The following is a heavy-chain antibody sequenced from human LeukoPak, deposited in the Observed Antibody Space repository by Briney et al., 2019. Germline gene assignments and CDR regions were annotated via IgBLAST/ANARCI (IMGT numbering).Heavy chain of an antibody. CDR1: GFTFSFYA. CDR2: ISYDGSNK. CDR3: ARGGYYYDSSGQTGDY. J-gene: IGHJ4*02. D-gene: IGHD3-22*01. Sequence: GRSLRLSCAASGFTFSFYAMHWVRQAPGKGLEWVAVISYDGSNKYYADSVKGRFTISRDNSKNTLYLQMNSLRAEDTAVYYCARGGYYYDSSGQTGDYWGQGTLVTVSS. V-gene: IGHV3-30-3*01.